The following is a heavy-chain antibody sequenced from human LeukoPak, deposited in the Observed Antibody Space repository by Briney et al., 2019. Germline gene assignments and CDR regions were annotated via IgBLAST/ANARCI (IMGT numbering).Heavy chain of an antibody. V-gene: IGHV3-7*01. D-gene: IGHD6-19*01. J-gene: IGHJ4*02. CDR2: IKEDGSEK. CDR1: GFTFSSYG. CDR3: ARAGSGRFED. Sequence: GGSLRLSCAASGFTFSSYGMHWVRQAPGKGLEWVANIKEDGSEKYHVDSLKGRFTISRDNAKNSLYLQMNSLRAEDTAMYYCARAGSGRFEDWGQGTLVTVSS.